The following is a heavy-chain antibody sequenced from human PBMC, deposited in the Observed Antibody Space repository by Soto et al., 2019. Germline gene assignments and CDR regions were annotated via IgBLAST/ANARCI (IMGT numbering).Heavy chain of an antibody. CDR2: IIPIFGTA. Sequence: QVQLVQSGAEVKKPGSSVKVSCKASGGTFSSYGISWVRQAPGQGLEWMGGIIPIFGTANYAQKFQGRVTITADESTSTAYMELGSLRSEDTAVYYCARDGGEDLYYYYYGMDVWGQGTTVTVSS. J-gene: IGHJ6*02. D-gene: IGHD2-21*01. CDR1: GGTFSSYG. V-gene: IGHV1-69*01. CDR3: ARDGGEDLYYYYYGMDV.